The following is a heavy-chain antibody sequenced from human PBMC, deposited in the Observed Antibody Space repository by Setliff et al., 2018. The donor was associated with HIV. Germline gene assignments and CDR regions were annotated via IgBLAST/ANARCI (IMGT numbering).Heavy chain of an antibody. CDR3: ARYNFRRGYWDYFDY. J-gene: IGHJ4*02. V-gene: IGHV2-26*01. Sequence: SGPTLVNPTETLTLTCTVSGFSLSNTRMGVSWIRQPPGKALEWLAHIFPNDEKSYSASLKSRLTISEDTSKSLVVLTMTNMDPLDTATYFCARYNFRRGYWDYFDYWGQGTQVTVSS. D-gene: IGHD3-3*01. CDR2: IFPNDEK. CDR1: GFSLSNTRMG.